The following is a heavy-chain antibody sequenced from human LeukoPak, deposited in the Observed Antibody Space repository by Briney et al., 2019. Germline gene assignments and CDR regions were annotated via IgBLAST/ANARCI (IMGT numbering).Heavy chain of an antibody. J-gene: IGHJ5*02. D-gene: IGHD3-10*01. V-gene: IGHV4-59*01. CDR2: IYYSGST. Sequence: SETLSLTCTVSGGSISSYYWSWIRQPPGKGLEWIGYIYYSGSTNYNPSLKSRVTISVDTSKNQFSLQLSSVTAADTAVYYCARAGTMVRGVIWFDPWGQGTLVTVSS. CDR1: GGSISSYY. CDR3: ARAGTMVRGVIWFDP.